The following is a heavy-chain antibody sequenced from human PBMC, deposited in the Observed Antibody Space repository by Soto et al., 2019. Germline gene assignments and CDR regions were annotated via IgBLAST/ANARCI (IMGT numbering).Heavy chain of an antibody. CDR3: AKGLVPTAYFDY. D-gene: IGHD6-6*01. CDR2: ISGSGGST. V-gene: IGHV3-23*01. J-gene: IGHJ4*02. Sequence: EAQLLESGGGLVQPGGSLRLSCAASGFTFSSYAMSWVRQAPGQGLEWVSAISGSGGSTYYADSVKGRFTISRDNSKNTLYLQMNSLRAEDTAVYYCAKGLVPTAYFDYWGQGTLVTVSS. CDR1: GFTFSSYA.